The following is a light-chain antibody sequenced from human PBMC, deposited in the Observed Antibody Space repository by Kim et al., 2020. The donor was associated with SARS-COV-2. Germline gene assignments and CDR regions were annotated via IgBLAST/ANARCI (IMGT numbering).Light chain of an antibody. CDR1: QNITSD. V-gene: IGKV3-15*01. CDR3: QHDNTLPYN. Sequence: CVTSVERGALSCRASQNITSDLAWYQQKPGQAPRLLIYDASTRITGLPGRFSGSGSRREFTLTISNLQSEDFAAYYCQHDNTLPYNFGQRTKLEI. CDR2: DAS. J-gene: IGKJ2*01.